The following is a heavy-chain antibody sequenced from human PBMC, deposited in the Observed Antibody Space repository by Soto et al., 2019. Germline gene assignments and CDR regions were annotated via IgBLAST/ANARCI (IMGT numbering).Heavy chain of an antibody. CDR1: GFTFSTYT. V-gene: IGHV3-21*01. CDR3: AREDGVVGSSSAFDH. CDR2: INGRSNYV. J-gene: IGHJ4*02. D-gene: IGHD1-26*01. Sequence: VGSLRLSCVFSGFTFSTYTMNWVRQAPGKGLEWVSSINGRSNYVYYADSVKGRYTISRDNAKNSLYLQMNGLRAEDTAIYYCAREDGVVGSSSAFDHWGLGTLVTVSS.